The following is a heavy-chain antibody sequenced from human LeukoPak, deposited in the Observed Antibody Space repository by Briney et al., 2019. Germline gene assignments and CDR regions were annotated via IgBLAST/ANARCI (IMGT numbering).Heavy chain of an antibody. V-gene: IGHV4-59*08. Sequence: SETLSLTCTVSGGSISSYYWSWIRQPPGKGLEWIGYIYYSGSTNYNPSLKSRVTISVDTSKSQFSLKLSSVTAADTAVYYCARTREVYFDYWGQGTLVTVSS. CDR2: IYYSGST. J-gene: IGHJ4*02. CDR1: GGSISSYY. D-gene: IGHD1-26*01. CDR3: ARTREVYFDY.